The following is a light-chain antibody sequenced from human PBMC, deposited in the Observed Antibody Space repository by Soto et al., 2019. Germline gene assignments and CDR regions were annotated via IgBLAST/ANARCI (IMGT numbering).Light chain of an antibody. Sequence: QSALTQPASVSGSPGQSITISCTGTSSDVGGYNYVSWYQPYPGKAPKLIIYDINNRHSGVSSRFSGSQSGNTASLTISGLQAEDEADYYCGSYRAINAAVFGPGTKVNVL. J-gene: IGLJ1*01. CDR3: GSYRAINAAV. CDR2: DIN. CDR1: SSDVGGYNY. V-gene: IGLV2-14*03.